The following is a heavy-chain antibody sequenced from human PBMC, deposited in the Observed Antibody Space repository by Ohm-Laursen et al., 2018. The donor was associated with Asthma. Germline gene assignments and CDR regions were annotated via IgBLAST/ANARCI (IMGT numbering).Heavy chain of an antibody. CDR3: AREGNHGYGGAFDI. Sequence: ASVKVSCKASGGTFSSYAISWVRQAPGQGLEWMGGIIPIFGIANYAQKFQGRVTITADKSTSTAYMELSSLRSEDTAVYYCAREGNHGYGGAFDIWGQGTMVTVSS. CDR1: GGTFSSYA. D-gene: IGHD4-23*01. V-gene: IGHV1-69*10. J-gene: IGHJ3*02. CDR2: IIPIFGIA.